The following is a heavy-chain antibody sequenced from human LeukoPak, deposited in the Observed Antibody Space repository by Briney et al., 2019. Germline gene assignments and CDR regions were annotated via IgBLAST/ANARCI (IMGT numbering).Heavy chain of an antibody. CDR1: GYTFSNYD. Sequence: ASVKVSCKASGYTFSNYDINWVRQAPGQGLEWMGWINPNSGGTNYAQKFQGRVTMTRNTSISTAYMELSRLRSDDTAVYYCARDDYSSTSFDPWGQGTLVTVSS. CDR3: ARDDYSSTSFDP. V-gene: IGHV1-2*02. J-gene: IGHJ5*02. CDR2: INPNSGGT. D-gene: IGHD6-13*01.